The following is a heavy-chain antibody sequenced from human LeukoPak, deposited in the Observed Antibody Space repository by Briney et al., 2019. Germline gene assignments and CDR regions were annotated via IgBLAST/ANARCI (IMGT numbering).Heavy chain of an antibody. D-gene: IGHD7-27*01. J-gene: IGHJ3*02. V-gene: IGHV3-30*03. CDR3: ARDSTGERAFDI. Sequence: GGSLRLSCAASGFTFSSYGMHWVRQAPGKGLEWVAVISYDGSNKYYADSVKGRFTISRDNSKNTLYLQMNSLRAEDTAVYYCARDSTGERAFDIWGQGTMVTVSS. CDR2: ISYDGSNK. CDR1: GFTFSSYG.